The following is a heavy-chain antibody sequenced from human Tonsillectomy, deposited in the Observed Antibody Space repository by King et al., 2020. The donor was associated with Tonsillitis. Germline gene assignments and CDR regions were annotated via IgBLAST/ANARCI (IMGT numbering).Heavy chain of an antibody. CDR1: GGSISSHY. D-gene: IGHD3-3*01. V-gene: IGHV4-59*11. CDR2: IYYIGST. J-gene: IGHJ4*02. Sequence: QLQESGPGLVKPSETLSLTCTVSGGSISSHYWSWIRQPPGKALDWIGYIYYIGSTNYNPSLKSRVTISVDTSKNQFSLKLRSVTAADTAVYYCARMVLGALDYWGQGTLVTVSS. CDR3: ARMVLGALDY.